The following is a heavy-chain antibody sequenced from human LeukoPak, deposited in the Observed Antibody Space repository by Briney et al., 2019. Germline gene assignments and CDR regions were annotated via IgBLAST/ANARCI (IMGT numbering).Heavy chain of an antibody. CDR3: ARGFASIVVPAPTFDY. J-gene: IGHJ4*02. CDR2: IYYSGST. V-gene: IGHV4-31*03. CDR1: GGSISSGGYY. Sequence: SETLSLTCTVSGGSISSGGYYWSWIRQHPGKGLEWIGYIYYSGSTCYNPSLKSRVTISVDTSKNQFSLKLSSVTAADTAVYYCARGFASIVVPAPTFDYWGQGTLVTVSS. D-gene: IGHD2-2*01.